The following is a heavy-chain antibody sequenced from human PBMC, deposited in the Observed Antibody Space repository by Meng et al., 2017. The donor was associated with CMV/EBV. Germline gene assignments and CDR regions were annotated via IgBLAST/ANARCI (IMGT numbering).Heavy chain of an antibody. CDR3: AKDMGGDGSGSNYYGMDV. CDR1: GFTFDDYV. Sequence: SLKISCAASGFTFDDYVMHWVRQAPGKGLEWVSGISWNSGSIGYADSVKGRFTISRDNAKNSLYLQMNSLRAEDTALYYCAKDMGGDGSGSNYYGMDVWGQGTTVTVSS. J-gene: IGHJ6*02. D-gene: IGHD3-10*01. CDR2: ISWNSGSI. V-gene: IGHV3-9*01.